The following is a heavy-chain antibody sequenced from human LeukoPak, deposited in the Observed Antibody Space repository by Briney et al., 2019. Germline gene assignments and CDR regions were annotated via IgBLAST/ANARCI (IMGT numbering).Heavy chain of an antibody. CDR1: GYTFTSYY. J-gene: IGHJ3*02. V-gene: IGHV1-46*01. D-gene: IGHD2-2*01. CDR3: ARCQGIVVVPAADDAFDI. CDR2: INPSGGST. Sequence: GASVKVSCKASGYTFTSYYMHWVRQAPGQGLEWMGIINPSGGSTSYAQKFQGRVTMTRDTSTSTAYMELSSLRSEDTAVYYCARCQGIVVVPAADDAFDIWGQGTMVTVSS.